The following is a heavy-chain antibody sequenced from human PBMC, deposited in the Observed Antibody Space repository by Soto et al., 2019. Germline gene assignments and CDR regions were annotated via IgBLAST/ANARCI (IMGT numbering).Heavy chain of an antibody. CDR1: GGTFSNYA. J-gene: IGHJ6*02. D-gene: IGHD6-19*01. CDR3: ARVEAVAGLYNYPGLHV. CDR2: IVPIFGTT. Sequence: QVQLVQSGAEVKKPGSSVKVSCKVSGGTFSNYAIDWVRLAPGHGLEWMGGIVPIFGTTYYTQKFQGRATIIADGSPPTASLAMSSLRSEDPAISYCARVEAVAGLYNYPGLHVWGQGTAVTVSS. V-gene: IGHV1-69*12.